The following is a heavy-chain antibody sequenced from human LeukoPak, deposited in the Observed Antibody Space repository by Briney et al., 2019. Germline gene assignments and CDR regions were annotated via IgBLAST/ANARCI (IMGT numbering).Heavy chain of an antibody. D-gene: IGHD1-20*01. Sequence: GGSLRLSCAASGFTFSSYAMSWVRQAPGKGLEWVSAISGSGISTYSADSVKGRFTISRDNSKNTLYLQMNSLRAEDTAVYYCAKDFLGYNWNHDAFDIWGQGTMVTVSS. CDR1: GFTFSSYA. J-gene: IGHJ3*02. CDR3: AKDFLGYNWNHDAFDI. V-gene: IGHV3-23*01. CDR2: ISGSGIST.